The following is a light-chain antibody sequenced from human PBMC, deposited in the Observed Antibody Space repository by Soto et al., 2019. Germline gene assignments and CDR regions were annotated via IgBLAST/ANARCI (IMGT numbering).Light chain of an antibody. Sequence: QSALTQPPSASGSPGQSVTISCTGTSNDVGGHDFVAWYQQHPGKAPKLIIYAVTNRPSGVSIRFSGSKSGNTASLTISGLQAEDEADYYCSSFASTHTYVFGTGTKV. CDR3: SSFASTHTYV. V-gene: IGLV2-14*01. CDR1: SNDVGGHDF. CDR2: AVT. J-gene: IGLJ1*01.